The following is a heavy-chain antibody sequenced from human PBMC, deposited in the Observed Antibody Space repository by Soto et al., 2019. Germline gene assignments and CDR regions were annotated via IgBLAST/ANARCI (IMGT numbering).Heavy chain of an antibody. D-gene: IGHD7-27*01. CDR2: IGTSGAI. CDR1: AFTLSSYN. Sequence: PGGSLRLSCAASAFTLSSYNRNWVRQAPGKGLEWISYIGTSGAIYYADSVRGRFTMSRDSAKNSLYLQMNSLGAEDTAVYYCARELGAPPARGLDYWGQGNLVTVSS. J-gene: IGHJ4*02. CDR3: ARELGAPPARGLDY. V-gene: IGHV3-48*01.